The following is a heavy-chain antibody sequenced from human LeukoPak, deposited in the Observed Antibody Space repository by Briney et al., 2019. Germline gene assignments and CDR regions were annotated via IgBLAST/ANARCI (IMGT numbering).Heavy chain of an antibody. CDR3: AKARSRVVPAAADY. J-gene: IGHJ4*02. V-gene: IGHV3-30*02. Sequence: GGSLRLSCAASGFTFSSYGMHWVRQAPGKGLEWVAVIWYDGSNKYYADSVKGRFTISRDNSKNTLYLQMNSLRAEDTAVYYCAKARSRVVPAAADYWGQGTLVTVSS. CDR1: GFTFSSYG. D-gene: IGHD2-2*01. CDR2: IWYDGSNK.